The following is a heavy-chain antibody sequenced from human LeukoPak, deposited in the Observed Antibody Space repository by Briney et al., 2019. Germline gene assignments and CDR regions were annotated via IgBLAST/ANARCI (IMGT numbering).Heavy chain of an antibody. J-gene: IGHJ4*02. CDR2: IYTSGST. CDR1: GGTISSYY. V-gene: IGHV4-4*07. CDR3: ARDFYSGSYYLDY. Sequence: DTLSLTCNGSGGTISSYYWSWIRQAAGKGLEWIGRIYTSGSTKYNPSLKSRVTMSVATCKNKFSRKLSSVTAADTAVYYCARDFYSGSYYLDYWRQGTLVTVS. D-gene: IGHD1-26*01.